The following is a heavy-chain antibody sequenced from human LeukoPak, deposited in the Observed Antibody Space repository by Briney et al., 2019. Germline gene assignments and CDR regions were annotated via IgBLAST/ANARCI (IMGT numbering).Heavy chain of an antibody. Sequence: GGSLRLSCAASGFTFSSYAMHWVRQAPGKGLEWVAVISYDGSNKYYADSVKGRFTISRDNSKNTLYLQMNSLRAEDTAVYYCERDQYYYDSSGAFDIWGQGTMVTVSS. J-gene: IGHJ3*02. V-gene: IGHV3-30-3*01. CDR2: ISYDGSNK. CDR1: GFTFSSYA. D-gene: IGHD3-22*01. CDR3: ERDQYYYDSSGAFDI.